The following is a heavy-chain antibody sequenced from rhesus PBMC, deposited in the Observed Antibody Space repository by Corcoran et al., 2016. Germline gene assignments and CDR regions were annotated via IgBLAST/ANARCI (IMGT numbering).Heavy chain of an antibody. Sequence: EVQLVESGGGLVQPGGSLRLSCAASGFTFSTYGMSWVRQAPGKGLEWVSFISIGGVSTYYANSLNGLINISRDNSKNTLSLQMNSLRAEDTAVYYCAKQYEDDYGYYYWTDYWGQGVLVTVSS. V-gene: IGHV3S5*01. CDR3: AKQYEDDYGYYYWTDY. D-gene: IGHD3-9*01. J-gene: IGHJ4*01. CDR2: ISIGGVST. CDR1: GFTFSTYG.